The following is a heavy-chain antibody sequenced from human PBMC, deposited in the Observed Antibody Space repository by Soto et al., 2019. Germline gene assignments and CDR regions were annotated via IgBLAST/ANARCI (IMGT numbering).Heavy chain of an antibody. J-gene: IGHJ6*02. V-gene: IGHV3-30-3*01. CDR2: ISYDGSNK. D-gene: IGHD4-17*01. Sequence: GGSLRLSCAASGFTFSSYAMHWVRQAPGKGLEWVAVISYDGSNKYYADSVKGRFTISRDNSKNTLYLQMNSLRAEDTAVYYCARALLRNYYYYYGMDVWGQGTTVTVSS. CDR1: GFTFSSYA. CDR3: ARALLRNYYYYYGMDV.